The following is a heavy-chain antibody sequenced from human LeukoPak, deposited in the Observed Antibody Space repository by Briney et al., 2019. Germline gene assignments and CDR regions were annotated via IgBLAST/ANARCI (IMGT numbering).Heavy chain of an antibody. Sequence: ASVKVSCKASGYTFTGYYMHWVRQAPGQGLEYMGRINPISGGTVYALKFQGRVTMTRDASITTACMELTRLTSDDTAVYYCARYCSSTSCYSDYWGQGTLVTVSS. V-gene: IGHV1-2*06. CDR2: INPISGGT. D-gene: IGHD2-2*01. J-gene: IGHJ4*02. CDR3: ARYCSSTSCYSDY. CDR1: GYTFTGYY.